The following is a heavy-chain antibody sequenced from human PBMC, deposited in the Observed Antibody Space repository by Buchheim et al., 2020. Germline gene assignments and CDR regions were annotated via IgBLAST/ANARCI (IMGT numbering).Heavy chain of an antibody. Sequence: QVQLQESGPGLVKPSETLSLTCTVSSGSIRSYSWSWLRQPPGKGLEWIGYVYDSGSTTYNPSLKSRITMSIDTSKSQFSLNLRSVTAADTAVYYCSGEERGGWRFDYWGQG. D-gene: IGHD6-19*01. CDR2: VYDSGST. J-gene: IGHJ4*02. CDR1: SGSIRSYS. CDR3: SGEERGGWRFDY. V-gene: IGHV4-59*01.